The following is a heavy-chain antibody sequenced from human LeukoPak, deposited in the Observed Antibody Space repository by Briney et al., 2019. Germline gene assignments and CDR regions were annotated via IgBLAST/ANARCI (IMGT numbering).Heavy chain of an antibody. J-gene: IGHJ6*03. D-gene: IGHD4-17*01. Sequence: ASVKVSCKASGYTFTGYYMHWVRQAPGQGLECMGRINPNSGGTNYAQKFQGRVTMTRDTSISTAYMELSRLRSDDTAVYYCARIYGDPHPYYYYMDVWGKGTTVTVSS. CDR2: INPNSGGT. CDR3: ARIYGDPHPYYYYMDV. V-gene: IGHV1-2*06. CDR1: GYTFTGYY.